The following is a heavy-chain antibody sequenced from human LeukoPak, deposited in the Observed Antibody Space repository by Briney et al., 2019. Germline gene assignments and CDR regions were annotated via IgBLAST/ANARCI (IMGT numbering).Heavy chain of an antibody. D-gene: IGHD3-3*02. V-gene: IGHV4-39*01. CDR3: ASNVRAISHFDY. CDR2: IYYSGST. CDR1: SGSISSSSYY. Sequence: SETLSLTCTVSSGSISSSSYYWGWIRQPPGKGLEWIGSIYYSGSTYYNPSLKSRVTISVDTSKNQFSLKLSSVTAADTAVYYCASNVRAISHFDYWGQGTLVTVSS. J-gene: IGHJ4*02.